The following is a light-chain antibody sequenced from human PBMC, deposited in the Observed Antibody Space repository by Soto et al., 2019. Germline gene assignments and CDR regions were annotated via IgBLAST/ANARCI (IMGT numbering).Light chain of an antibody. CDR1: ESVRSSQ. CDR3: QQTYSTPYT. J-gene: IGKJ2*01. V-gene: IGKV3-20*01. Sequence: EIVLTQSPGTLSLSPGERASLSCRASESVRSSQFAWYQHKPGQAPRLLIYSASSRATGIPDRFSGSGSGTDFTLTISSLHPEDFASYSCQQTYSTPYTFGQGTRLEIK. CDR2: SAS.